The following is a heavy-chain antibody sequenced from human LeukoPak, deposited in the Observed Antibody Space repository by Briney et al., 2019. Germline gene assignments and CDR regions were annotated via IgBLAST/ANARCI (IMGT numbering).Heavy chain of an antibody. D-gene: IGHD3-22*01. Sequence: GGSLRLSCAASGFTFSSYWMSWVRQAPGKGLEWVANIKQDGSEKYYVDSVKGRFTISRDNAKNSLYLQMNSLRAEDTAVYYCARESYYYDSSGPGGYYYMDVWGKGTTVTVSS. V-gene: IGHV3-7*01. J-gene: IGHJ6*03. CDR2: IKQDGSEK. CDR1: GFTFSSYW. CDR3: ARESYYYDSSGPGGYYYMDV.